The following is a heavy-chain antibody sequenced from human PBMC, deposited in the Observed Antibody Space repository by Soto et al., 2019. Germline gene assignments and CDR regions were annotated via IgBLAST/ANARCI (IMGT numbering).Heavy chain of an antibody. D-gene: IGHD1-1*01. CDR1: GYTFTSYY. CDR2: INPSGGST. J-gene: IGHJ4*02. V-gene: IGHV1-46*01. CDR3: ARNDKSGLDY. Sequence: SVKVSCKASGYTFTSYYMHWVRQAPGQGLEWMGFINPSGGSTSYAQRFQGRVTMTRDTSTSTVYMEPSSLRSEDTAVYYCARNDKSGLDYWGQGTLVSVSS.